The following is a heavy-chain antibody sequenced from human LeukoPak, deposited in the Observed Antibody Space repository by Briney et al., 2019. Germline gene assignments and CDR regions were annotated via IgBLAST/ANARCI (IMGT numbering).Heavy chain of an antibody. Sequence: GGSLRLSCAASGFTFSSYGMHWVRQAPGKGLEWVAVIWYDGSNKYYADSVKGRFTISRDNSKNTLYLQMNSLRAEDTAVYYCARDKSGFGELGLDYWGQGTLVTVSS. V-gene: IGHV3-33*01. CDR3: ARDKSGFGELGLDY. D-gene: IGHD3-10*01. CDR1: GFTFSSYG. CDR2: IWYDGSNK. J-gene: IGHJ4*02.